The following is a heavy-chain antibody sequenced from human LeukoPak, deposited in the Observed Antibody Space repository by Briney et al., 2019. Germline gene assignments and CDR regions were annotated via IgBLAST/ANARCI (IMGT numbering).Heavy chain of an antibody. Sequence: GGSLRLSCAASGFTFSDYYMSWIRQAPGKGLEWVSYISSSGSTIYYADSVKGRFTISRDNAKNSPYLQVNSLRAEDTAVYYCARCHGGSGRKFAFDIWGQGTMVTVSS. CDR3: ARCHGGSGRKFAFDI. CDR1: GFTFSDYY. V-gene: IGHV3-11*01. D-gene: IGHD3-10*01. J-gene: IGHJ3*02. CDR2: ISSSGSTI.